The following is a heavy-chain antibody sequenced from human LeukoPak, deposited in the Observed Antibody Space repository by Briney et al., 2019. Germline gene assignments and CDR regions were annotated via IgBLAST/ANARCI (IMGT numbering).Heavy chain of an antibody. CDR1: GGSISGSY. D-gene: IGHD2-8*01. V-gene: IGHV4-59*08. J-gene: IGHJ4*02. CDR3: ARHRMDYFDY. Sequence: PSETLSLTCTVSGGSISGSYWSWIRQPPGKGLEWIGYLYYSGSTNYNPSLKSRVTISVDTSKNQFSLKLSSVTAADTAVYYCARHRMDYFDYWGQGTLVTVSS. CDR2: LYYSGST.